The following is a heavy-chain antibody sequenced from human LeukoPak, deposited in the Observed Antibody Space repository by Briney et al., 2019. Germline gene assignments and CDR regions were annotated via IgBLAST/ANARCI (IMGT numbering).Heavy chain of an antibody. CDR2: IYYSGST. D-gene: IGHD3-10*01. CDR3: ARDRGGPHYYFDY. Sequence: PSETLSLTCTVSGDSISIYYWSWIRQPPGKGLEWIGYIYYSGSTNYNPSLKSRVTISVDTSKNQFSLKLSSVTAADTAVYYCARDRGGPHYYFDYWGQGTLVTVSS. V-gene: IGHV4-59*01. CDR1: GDSISIYY. J-gene: IGHJ4*02.